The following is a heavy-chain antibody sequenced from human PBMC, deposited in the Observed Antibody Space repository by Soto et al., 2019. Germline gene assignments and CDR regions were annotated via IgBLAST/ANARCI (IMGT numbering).Heavy chain of an antibody. CDR1: GYTLISYY. V-gene: IGHV1-46*01. Sequence: ASVKVSCKASGYTLISYYMHWVRQAPGQGLEWMGILNPSDGSTIYAQKFQGRVTMTEDTSTDTAYMELSSLRSEDTAVYYCATATEWLVHYFDYWGQGTLVTVSS. J-gene: IGHJ4*02. CDR2: LNPSDGST. D-gene: IGHD6-19*01. CDR3: ATATEWLVHYFDY.